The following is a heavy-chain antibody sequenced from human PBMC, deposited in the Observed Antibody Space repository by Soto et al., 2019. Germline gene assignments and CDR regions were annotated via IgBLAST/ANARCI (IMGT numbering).Heavy chain of an antibody. CDR2: IVVASGNT. V-gene: IGHV1-58*01. Sequence: QMQLVQSGPEVKKPGTSVKVSCKTSGFTFTSSGVQWVRQARGQRLEWSGWIVVASGNTNYAQKFQERVTITRDMSTSTAYMELSSLRSEDTAVYYCAASKGDAADGFDIWGQGTMVTVSS. CDR1: GFTFTSSG. J-gene: IGHJ3*02. D-gene: IGHD3-10*01. CDR3: AASKGDAADGFDI.